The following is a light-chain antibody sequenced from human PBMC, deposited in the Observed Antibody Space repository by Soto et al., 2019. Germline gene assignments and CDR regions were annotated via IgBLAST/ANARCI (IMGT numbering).Light chain of an antibody. V-gene: IGKV3-15*01. CDR2: RIF. CDR1: QSVNNY. J-gene: IGKJ4*01. CDR3: QQHNNFPLT. Sequence: EIVMTQSPATVSVSPGERVTLSCRASQSVNNYLAWYQQKPGKAPRLLVYRIFTRATCVPARFSGSGSGTEFTLTISNLQSEDSAVYYFQQHNNFPLTFGGGTKVEI.